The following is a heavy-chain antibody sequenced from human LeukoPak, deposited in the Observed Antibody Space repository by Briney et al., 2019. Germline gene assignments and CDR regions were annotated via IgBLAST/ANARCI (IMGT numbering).Heavy chain of an antibody. Sequence: GGSLRLSCVGSGFTFSDYEMNWVRQAPGKGLEWVSYISRRGSTIFYVDSVKGRFTISRDNAKNSLYLQMNSLRTEDTAVYYCARESDSGGYRFDYWGQGSLVTVAS. CDR2: ISRRGSTI. CDR3: ARESDSGGYRFDY. D-gene: IGHD3-22*01. CDR1: GFTFSDYE. V-gene: IGHV3-48*03. J-gene: IGHJ4*02.